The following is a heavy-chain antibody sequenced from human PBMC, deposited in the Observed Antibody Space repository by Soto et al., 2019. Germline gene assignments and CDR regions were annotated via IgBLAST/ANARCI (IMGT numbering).Heavy chain of an antibody. D-gene: IGHD4-17*01. J-gene: IGHJ6*03. CDR2: IYYSGST. CDR1: GGSISSGGDY. V-gene: IGHV4-31*03. CDR3: AREAQFYPYGDYEVYYYYYMDV. Sequence: SETLSLTCTVSGGSISSGGDYWRWIRQHPGKGLEWIGYIYYSGSTYYNPSLKSRVTISVDTSKNQFSLKLSSVTAADTAVYYCAREAQFYPYGDYEVYYYYYMDVWGKGTTVTVSS.